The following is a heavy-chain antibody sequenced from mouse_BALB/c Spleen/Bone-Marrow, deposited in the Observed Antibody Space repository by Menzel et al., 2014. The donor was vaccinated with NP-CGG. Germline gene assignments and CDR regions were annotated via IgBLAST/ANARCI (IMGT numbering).Heavy chain of an antibody. V-gene: IGHV1S56*01. CDR1: GYSFXSYY. J-gene: IGHJ1*01. D-gene: IGHD1-1*01. CDR2: IYPGDGSS. Sequence: VQLVESGPELVKPGASVKMSCKASGYSFXSYYIHWVKQRPGQGLEWIGWIYPGDGSSKYNERFKGKTTLTADKSSSTVYMLISSLTSEDSAIYFCARGSSFSYWYFDVWGAGTTVTVSS. CDR3: ARGSSFSYWYFDV.